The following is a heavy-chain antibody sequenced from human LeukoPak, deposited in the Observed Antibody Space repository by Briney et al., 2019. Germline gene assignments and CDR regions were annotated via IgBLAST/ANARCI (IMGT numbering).Heavy chain of an antibody. CDR2: ISAYNGNT. V-gene: IGHV1-18*01. D-gene: IGHD3-22*01. CDR3: ARDLPPNYDSSGYYDY. CDR1: GYTFTSYG. J-gene: IGHJ4*02. Sequence: GASVKVSCKASGYTFTSYGISWVRQAPGQGLDWIGWISAYNGNTNYAQKLQGRVTMSTDTSTSTAYMELRSLRSDDTAVYYCARDLPPNYDSSGYYDYWGQGTLVTVSS.